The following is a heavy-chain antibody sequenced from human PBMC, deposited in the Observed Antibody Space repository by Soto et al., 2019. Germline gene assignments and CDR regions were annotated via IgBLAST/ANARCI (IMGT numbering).Heavy chain of an antibody. CDR3: ARRTVPAPAPFDI. D-gene: IGHD2-2*01. CDR2: ISGSGGTT. Sequence: EVQLLESGGDLVQPGGSLRLSCAASGFTFSSYVMNWVRQAPGKGLEWVSLISGSGGTTYYADSVKGRFTISRDNSKNTLYLQMNSLRVDDTAVYYCARRTVPAPAPFDIWGQGTTDTVSS. J-gene: IGHJ3*02. CDR1: GFTFSSYV. V-gene: IGHV3-23*01.